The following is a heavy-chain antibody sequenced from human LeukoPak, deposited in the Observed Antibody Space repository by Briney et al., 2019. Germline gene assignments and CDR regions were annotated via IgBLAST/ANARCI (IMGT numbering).Heavy chain of an antibody. J-gene: IGHJ1*01. CDR3: ARDSSEFRSLIPH. V-gene: IGHV1-69*13. Sequence: SAKVSCKASGGTFSSHATSWVRQAPGQGLEWMGGITPIFGTAKYAQKFQGRVTITADESTSTAYMELSSLRSEDTAVYYCARDSSEFRSLIPHWGQGTLVTVSS. CDR1: GGTFSSHA. D-gene: IGHD1-14*01. CDR2: ITPIFGTA.